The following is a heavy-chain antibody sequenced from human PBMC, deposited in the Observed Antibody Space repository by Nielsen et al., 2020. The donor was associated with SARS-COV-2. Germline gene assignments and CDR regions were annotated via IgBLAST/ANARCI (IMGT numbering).Heavy chain of an antibody. D-gene: IGHD3-16*01. Sequence: SETLSLTCAISGDSVSSNSAAWNWIRQSPSRGLEWLGRTYYRSKWYNDYAVSVKSRITINPDTSKNQFSLQLNSVTPEDTAVYCCARSGEQTDYYYYGMDVWGQGTTVTVSS. CDR3: ARSGEQTDYYYYGMDV. CDR1: GDSVSSNSAA. J-gene: IGHJ6*02. V-gene: IGHV6-1*01. CDR2: TYYRSKWYN.